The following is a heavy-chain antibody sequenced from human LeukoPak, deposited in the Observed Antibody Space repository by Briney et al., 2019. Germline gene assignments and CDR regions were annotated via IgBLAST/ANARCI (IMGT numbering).Heavy chain of an antibody. CDR3: ATSTPDWRWFGEILNAFDI. D-gene: IGHD3-10*01. V-gene: IGHV1-69*13. CDR1: GGTFSSYA. J-gene: IGHJ3*02. CDR2: XXXIFGTA. Sequence: ASVKVSCKASGGTFSSYAISWVRQAPGQGLEXXXXXXXIFGTAYYAQKFQGRVTITADESTSTAYMELSSLRPEDTAVYYCATSTPDWRWFGEILNAFDIWGQGAMVTVSS.